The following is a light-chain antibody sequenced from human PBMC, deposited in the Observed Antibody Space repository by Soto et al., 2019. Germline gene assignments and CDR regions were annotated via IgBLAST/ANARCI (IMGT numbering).Light chain of an antibody. CDR1: SSNIGSNY. J-gene: IGLJ2*01. Sequence: QSVLTQPPSASGTPGQRVTISCSGSSSNIGSNYVYWYQQLPGTAPKLLIYRSDQRPSGVPDRFTGSKSGTSASLAISGLRSEDEAVYYCAAWGDSLVFGGGTKLTVL. V-gene: IGLV1-47*01. CDR2: RSD. CDR3: AAWGDSLV.